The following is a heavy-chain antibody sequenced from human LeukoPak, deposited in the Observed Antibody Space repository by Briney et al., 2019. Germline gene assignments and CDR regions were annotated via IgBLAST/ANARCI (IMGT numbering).Heavy chain of an antibody. D-gene: IGHD3-16*01. V-gene: IGHV1-2*02. J-gene: IGHJ6*02. CDR2: INPNSGGT. CDR3: ATWGVSAPPGPYYYYGMDV. Sequence: ASVKVSCKASGYTFTGYYMHWVRQAPGQGLEWMGWINPNSGGTNYAQKFQGRVTMTRDTSISTAYMELSRLRSDDTAVYYCATWGVSAPPGPYYYYGMDVWGQGTTVTVSS. CDR1: GYTFTGYY.